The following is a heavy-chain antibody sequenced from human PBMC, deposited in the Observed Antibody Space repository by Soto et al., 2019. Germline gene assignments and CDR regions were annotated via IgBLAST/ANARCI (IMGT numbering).Heavy chain of an antibody. D-gene: IGHD3-10*02. CDR3: ARDPLSSFAMDV. CDR1: GFTLNTYA. V-gene: IGHV3-23*01. CDR2: ISDGGGPT. Sequence: PGGSLRLSCAVSGFTLNTYAMGWVRQAPGKGLEWVSGISDGGGPTNYADSVKGRFTISRDRSQNKLFLHMTSLESDDTAVYYCARDPLSSFAMDVWGQGTTVTVSS. J-gene: IGHJ6*02.